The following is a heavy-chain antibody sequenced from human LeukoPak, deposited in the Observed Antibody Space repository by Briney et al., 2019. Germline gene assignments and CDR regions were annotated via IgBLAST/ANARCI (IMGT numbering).Heavy chain of an antibody. CDR2: IKQDGSEK. CDR3: ARDPTENEGLFDY. D-gene: IGHD1-1*01. V-gene: IGHV3-7*01. CDR1: GFTFSSYW. Sequence: HPGGSLRLSCAASGFTFSSYWMSWVRQAPGKGLEWVANIKQDGSEKYYVDSVKGRFTISRDNAKNSLYLQMNSLRAEDTAVYYCARDPTENEGLFDYWGQGTLVTVSS. J-gene: IGHJ4*02.